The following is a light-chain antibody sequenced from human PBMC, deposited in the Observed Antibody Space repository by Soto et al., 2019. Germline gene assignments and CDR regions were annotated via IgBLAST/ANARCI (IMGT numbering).Light chain of an antibody. J-gene: IGKJ1*01. CDR2: GAS. CDR3: QQHSHWPPWT. Sequence: EVVLTQSPATLSLSPGERATLSCRASLNVRTFLDWYQQKPGQAPRLLIYGASNRATGIPARFSGSGSGTDFTLTTSSLEPEDFAVYYCQQHSHWPPWTFGQGTRVEIQ. V-gene: IGKV3-11*01. CDR1: LNVRTF.